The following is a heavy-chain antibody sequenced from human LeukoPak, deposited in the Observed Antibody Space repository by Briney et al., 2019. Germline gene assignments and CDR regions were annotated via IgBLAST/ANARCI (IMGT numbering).Heavy chain of an antibody. J-gene: IGHJ4*02. V-gene: IGHV4-59*01. Sequence: PSETLSLTCTVYGGSISIYYWSWIRQPQGKGLEWIGYIYYSGSTNYNPSLKSRVTISVDTSKNQFSLKLSSVTAADTAVYYCARAPEIAVAGTTFDYWGQGTLVTVSS. CDR2: IYYSGST. CDR3: ARAPEIAVAGTTFDY. D-gene: IGHD6-19*01. CDR1: GGSISIYY.